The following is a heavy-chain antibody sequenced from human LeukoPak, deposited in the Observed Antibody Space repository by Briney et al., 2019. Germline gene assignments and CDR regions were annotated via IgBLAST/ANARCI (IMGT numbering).Heavy chain of an antibody. J-gene: IGHJ4*02. Sequence: GASLKVSCKASGYTFTSYDINWVRQATGQGLEWMGWMNPNSGSTGYAQKFQGRVTITRNTSISTAYMELSGLRSEDTAVYYCARGRSTGYSYYFEYWGQGTLVTVSS. CDR1: GYTFTSYD. V-gene: IGHV1-8*03. D-gene: IGHD2-15*01. CDR3: ARGRSTGYSYYFEY. CDR2: MNPNSGST.